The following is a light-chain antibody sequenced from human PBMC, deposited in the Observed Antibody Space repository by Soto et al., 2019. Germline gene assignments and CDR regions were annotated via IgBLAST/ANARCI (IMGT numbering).Light chain of an antibody. Sequence: EIVMTQSPATLSVSPGERATLSCRASQSVSGNLAWCQQKPGQAPRLLIYGASTRATGIPARFSGSGSGTEFTLTISSLKSEDFAVYYCQQYNNWPGTFGQGTKVEIK. J-gene: IGKJ1*01. V-gene: IGKV3-15*01. CDR3: QQYNNWPGT. CDR1: QSVSGN. CDR2: GAS.